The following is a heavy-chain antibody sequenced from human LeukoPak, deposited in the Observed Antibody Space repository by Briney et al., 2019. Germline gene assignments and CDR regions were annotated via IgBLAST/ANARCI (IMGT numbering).Heavy chain of an antibody. J-gene: IGHJ6*03. CDR3: ARTTEGGYTYDYFYYYYMDV. CDR2: IYYSGST. Sequence: SETLSLTCAVYGGSISSYYWSWIRQPPGKGLEWIGYIYYSGSTNYNPSLKSRVTISVDTSKNQFSLKLSSVTAADTAVYYCARTTEGGYTYDYFYYYYMDVWGKGTMVTISS. CDR1: GGSISSYY. V-gene: IGHV4-59*01. D-gene: IGHD5-18*01.